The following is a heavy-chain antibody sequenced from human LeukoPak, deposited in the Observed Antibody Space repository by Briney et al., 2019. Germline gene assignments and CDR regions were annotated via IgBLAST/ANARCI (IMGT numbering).Heavy chain of an antibody. CDR3: AKYAKVGPVAPGLDY. V-gene: IGHV4-59*08. CDR2: ISDIGSI. J-gene: IGHJ4*01. D-gene: IGHD6-19*01. Sequence: SETLSLTCTVPGGSISSYYWSWIRQPPGKGLEWIAYISDIGSINYNPSLKSRVTISLDTSKNQFSLKLSSVTAADTAVYYCAKYAKVGPVAPGLDYWGRGALVTVSS. CDR1: GGSISSYY.